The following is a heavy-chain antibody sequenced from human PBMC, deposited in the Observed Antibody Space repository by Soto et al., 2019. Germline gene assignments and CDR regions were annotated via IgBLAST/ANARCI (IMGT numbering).Heavy chain of an antibody. Sequence: EVQLLESGGGLVQPGGSLRLSCAASGFTFNTYDMSWVRQAPGTGLEWVSNIATTGETTFYAGSVRGRFTIPRDNSKNGLVLAINTRTGDDSAACHSVRDWGGWGQGTLVTVSS. CDR3: VRDWGG. D-gene: IGHD2-21*01. CDR2: IATTGETT. CDR1: GFTFNTYD. V-gene: IGHV3-23*01. J-gene: IGHJ4*02.